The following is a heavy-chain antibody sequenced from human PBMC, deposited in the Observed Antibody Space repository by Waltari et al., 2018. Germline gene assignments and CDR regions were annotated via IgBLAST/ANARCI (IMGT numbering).Heavy chain of an antibody. CDR3: ARARSRAAAAIPWFDP. CDR2: IYYSGST. J-gene: IGHJ5*02. CDR1: GGSISSYY. Sequence: QVQLQESGPGLVKPSETLSLTCTVSGGSISSYYWSWLRQPPGKGLEWIGYIYYSGSTNYNPSLKSRVTISVDTSKNQFSLKLSSVTAADTAVYYCARARSRAAAAIPWFDPWGQGTLVTVSS. D-gene: IGHD2-2*01. V-gene: IGHV4-59*01.